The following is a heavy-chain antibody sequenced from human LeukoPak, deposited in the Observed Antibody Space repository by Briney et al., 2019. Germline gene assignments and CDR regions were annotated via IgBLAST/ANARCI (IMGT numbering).Heavy chain of an antibody. V-gene: IGHV4-59*11. CDR2: IYYSGST. CDR3: ARASEFDP. Sequence: SETLSLTCTVSGGSISSHYWSWIRQPPGKGLEWIGYIYYSGSTNYNPSLKSRVTISVDTSKNQFSLKLSSVTAADTAVYYCARASEFDPWGQGTLVTVSS. J-gene: IGHJ5*02. CDR1: GGSISSHY.